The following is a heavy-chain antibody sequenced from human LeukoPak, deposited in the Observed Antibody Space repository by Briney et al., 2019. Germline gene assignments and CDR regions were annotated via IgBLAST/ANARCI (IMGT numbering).Heavy chain of an antibody. CDR1: GFTFSSYE. CDR3: VRAGLYGSGSWLDY. Sequence: PGGSLRLSCAASGFTFSSYEMNWVRQAPAKGLVWVSRINSDGRNTNYADSVKGRFTISRDNAKNTLYLQMNSLGAEDTAVYYCVRAGLYGSGSWLDYWGQGTLVTVSS. CDR2: INSDGRNT. V-gene: IGHV3-74*01. D-gene: IGHD3-10*01. J-gene: IGHJ4*02.